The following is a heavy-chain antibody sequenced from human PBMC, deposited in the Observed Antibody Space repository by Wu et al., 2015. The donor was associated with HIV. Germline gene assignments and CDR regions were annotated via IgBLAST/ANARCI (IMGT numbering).Heavy chain of an antibody. Sequence: QVQLVQSGPEVKKPGASVKVSCKASGFTFTSFGISWLRRAPGQGLEWMGWISAYNGDTNYAQKFQGRVTMTTATSTSTAYMELRSLRSDDTAVYYCAREPLAAAGDYWYFDLWGRGTLVTVSS. CDR3: AREPLAAAGDYWYFDL. D-gene: IGHD6-13*01. CDR1: GFTFTSFG. CDR2: ISAYNGDT. V-gene: IGHV1-18*01. J-gene: IGHJ2*01.